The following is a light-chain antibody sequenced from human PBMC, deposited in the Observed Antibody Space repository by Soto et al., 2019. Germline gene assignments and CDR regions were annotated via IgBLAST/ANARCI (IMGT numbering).Light chain of an antibody. CDR3: SSYTSSSPRV. CDR1: SSDVGGYNY. CDR2: EVS. J-gene: IGLJ3*02. V-gene: IGLV2-14*01. Sequence: QSALTQPASVSGSPGQSITISCTGTSSDVGGYNYVSSYHQHPGKAPKLMIYEVSNRPSGVSNRFSGSKSGNTASLTISRLQDEDEADYYCSSYTSSSPRVFGGGTKLTVL.